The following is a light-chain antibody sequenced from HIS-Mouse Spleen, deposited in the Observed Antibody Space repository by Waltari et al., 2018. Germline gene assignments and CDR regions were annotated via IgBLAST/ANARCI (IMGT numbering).Light chain of an antibody. CDR1: SSDVGGYHY. CDR3: SSYTSSSPYVV. Sequence: QSALTQPASVSGSPGQSITISCPGTSSDVGGYHYVSWYQQQPGKAPKLMIYEVSNRPSGVSNRSSGSKSGNTASLTISGLQAEDEADYYCSSYTSSSPYVVFGGGTKLTVL. J-gene: IGLJ2*01. V-gene: IGLV2-14*01. CDR2: EVS.